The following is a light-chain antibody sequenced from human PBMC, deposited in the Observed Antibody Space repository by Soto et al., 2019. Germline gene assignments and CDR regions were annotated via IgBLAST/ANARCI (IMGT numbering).Light chain of an antibody. CDR1: SSDVGDYNY. Sequence: QSALTQPASVSGSPGQSITISCTGTSSDVGDYNYVSWYQQHPGKAPKLMIYDVSNRPSGVSNRFSGSKSGNTASLTISGLQADDEAHYYCSSYTSSSLVVFGGGTKVTVL. CDR3: SSYTSSSLVV. V-gene: IGLV2-14*01. J-gene: IGLJ2*01. CDR2: DVS.